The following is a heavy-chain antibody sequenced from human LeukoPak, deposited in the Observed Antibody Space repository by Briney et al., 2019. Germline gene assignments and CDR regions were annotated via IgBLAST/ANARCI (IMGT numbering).Heavy chain of an antibody. CDR1: GFTFSSYA. Sequence: GGSLRLSCAASGFTFSSYAMHWVRQAPGKGPEWVAVISYDGSNKYYADSVKGRFTISRDNSKNTLYLQMNSLRAEDTAVYYCARVGYSSGWYFDYWGQGTLVTVSS. D-gene: IGHD6-19*01. J-gene: IGHJ4*02. CDR2: ISYDGSNK. V-gene: IGHV3-30-3*01. CDR3: ARVGYSSGWYFDY.